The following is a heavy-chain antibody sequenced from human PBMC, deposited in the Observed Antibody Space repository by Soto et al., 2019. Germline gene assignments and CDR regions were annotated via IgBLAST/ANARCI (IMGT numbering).Heavy chain of an antibody. Sequence: SETLSLTCAVSGYAIISGYYLGWIRHPAGKGLEWIGSIYHSGSTYYNPSLKSRVTISVDTSKNQFSLKLSSVTAADTAVYYCARRVPIVGATNYGAFDIWGQGTMVTVS. D-gene: IGHD1-26*01. CDR2: IYHSGST. CDR1: GYAIISGYY. J-gene: IGHJ3*02. CDR3: ARRVPIVGATNYGAFDI. V-gene: IGHV4-38-2*01.